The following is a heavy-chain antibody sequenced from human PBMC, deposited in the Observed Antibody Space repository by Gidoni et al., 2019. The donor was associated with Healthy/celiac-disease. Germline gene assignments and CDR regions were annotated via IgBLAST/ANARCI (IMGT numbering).Heavy chain of an antibody. CDR1: GFTFDAYA. CDR2: ISWDGGST. D-gene: IGHD5-18*01. J-gene: IGHJ4*02. Sequence: EVQLVESGGVVVQPGGSLRLSCAASGFTFDAYAMHWVRQAPGKGLEWVSLISWDGGSTYYADSVKGRFTISRDNSKNSLYLQMNSLRAEDTALYYCAKDIRVSGYSYGLDYWGQGTLVTVSS. CDR3: AKDIRVSGYSYGLDY. V-gene: IGHV3-43D*03.